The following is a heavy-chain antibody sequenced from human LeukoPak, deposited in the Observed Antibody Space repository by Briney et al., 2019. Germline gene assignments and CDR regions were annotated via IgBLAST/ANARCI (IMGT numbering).Heavy chain of an antibody. CDR2: IRSKAYGGTT. Sequence: GGSLRLSCTASGFTFGDYAMSWVRQAPGKGLEWVSFIRSKAYGGTTEYAASVKGRFTISRDDSKSIAYLQMNSLKTEDTAVYYCTRGNWDYYGMDVWGQGTTVTVSS. D-gene: IGHD1-1*01. V-gene: IGHV3-49*04. CDR3: TRGNWDYYGMDV. J-gene: IGHJ6*02. CDR1: GFTFGDYA.